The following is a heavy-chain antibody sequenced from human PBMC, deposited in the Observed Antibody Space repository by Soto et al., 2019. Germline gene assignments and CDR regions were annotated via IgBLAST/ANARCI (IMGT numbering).Heavy chain of an antibody. CDR1: GFTFSSYG. CDR3: AKDSEDIVVVVAATPFLGYFQH. V-gene: IGHV3-30*18. Sequence: GGSLRLSCAASGFTFSSYGMHWVRQAPGKGLEWVAVISYDGSNKYYADSVKGRFTISRDNSKNTLYLQMNSLRAEDTAVYYCAKDSEDIVVVVAATPFLGYFQHWGQGTLVTVSS. CDR2: ISYDGSNK. J-gene: IGHJ1*01. D-gene: IGHD2-15*01.